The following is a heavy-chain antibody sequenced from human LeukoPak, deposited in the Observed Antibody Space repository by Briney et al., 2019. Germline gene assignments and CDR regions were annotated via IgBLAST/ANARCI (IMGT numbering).Heavy chain of an antibody. Sequence: SETLSLTCAVYGGSFSGYYWTWIRQTPGKGLEWIGEMNPSGSTNYNPSLKSRVTISVDTSKNQFSLKLSSVTAADTAVYYCARGRQDVTMIVVVMTAVSYYLDVWGKGATVTVS. CDR2: MNPSGST. J-gene: IGHJ6*03. V-gene: IGHV4-34*01. CDR1: GGSFSGYY. D-gene: IGHD3-22*01. CDR3: ARGRQDVTMIVVVMTAVSYYLDV.